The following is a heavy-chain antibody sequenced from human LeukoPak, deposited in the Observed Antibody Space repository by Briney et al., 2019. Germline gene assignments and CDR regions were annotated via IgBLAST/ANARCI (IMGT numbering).Heavy chain of an antibody. CDR3: AKAPVTSCRGAFCYPFDS. D-gene: IGHD2-15*01. J-gene: IGHJ4*02. Sequence: GGSLRLSCAASEFTFSSYWMHWVRQDPGKGLVWVSRINSDGSSTNYADSVRGRFTISRDNSRNTMYLQMNSLRAEDAAVYYCAKAPVTSCRGAFCYPFDSWGQGTLVTVSS. CDR1: EFTFSSYW. V-gene: IGHV3-74*01. CDR2: INSDGSST.